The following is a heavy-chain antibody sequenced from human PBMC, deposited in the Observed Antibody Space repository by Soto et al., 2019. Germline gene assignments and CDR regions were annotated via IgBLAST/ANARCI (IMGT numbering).Heavy chain of an antibody. D-gene: IGHD6-13*01. V-gene: IGHV3-23*01. CDR1: GFTFSRHG. Sequence: GGSLRLSCVASGFTFSRHGLSWVRQAPGKGLEWVSTINPSGDSTFYADSVKGRFTISRDNSKNTVYLQMNSLSVGDTAVYLCAKVDVSTAGSFDYWGQGALVAVSS. CDR2: INPSGDST. J-gene: IGHJ4*02. CDR3: AKVDVSTAGSFDY.